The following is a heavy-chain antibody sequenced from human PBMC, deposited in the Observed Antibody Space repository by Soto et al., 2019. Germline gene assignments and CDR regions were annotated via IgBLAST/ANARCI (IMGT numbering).Heavy chain of an antibody. CDR3: ARITIPPTHN. J-gene: IGHJ4*02. Sequence: EVQLLESGGGLVQPGGSLRLSCAASGFTFSNYAMSWVRQAPGKGLEWVSAISSSGDSPYYADSVKGRFTVSRDNSKNRASMQMNSLRGEETGICFWARITIPPTHNWGQGALVTVAS. CDR2: ISSSGDSP. D-gene: IGHD3-3*01. CDR1: GFTFSNYA. V-gene: IGHV3-23*01.